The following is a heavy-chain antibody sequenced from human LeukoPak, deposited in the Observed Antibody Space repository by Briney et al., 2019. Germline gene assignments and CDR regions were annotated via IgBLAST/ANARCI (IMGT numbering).Heavy chain of an antibody. V-gene: IGHV3-23*01. Sequence: TGGSLRLSCAASGFTFSSYAMSWVRQAPGKGLEWVSVITGSGGNTYYADSVKGRFTISRDNSKNTVYLQMNSLRDEDTAFYYCARVAYDILTGQNGYYFDDWGQGTLVTVSS. CDR2: ITGSGGNT. CDR3: ARVAYDILTGQNGYYFDD. D-gene: IGHD3-9*01. CDR1: GFTFSSYA. J-gene: IGHJ4*02.